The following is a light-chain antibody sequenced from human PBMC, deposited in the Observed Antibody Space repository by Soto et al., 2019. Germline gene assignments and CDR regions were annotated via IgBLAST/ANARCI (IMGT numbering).Light chain of an antibody. CDR1: SSDVGSYNL. J-gene: IGLJ2*01. CDR3: CSYGSRNTLVL. Sequence: QSALTQPASVSGSPGQSITISCTGTSSDVGSYNLVSWYQQHQGKAPKLMIYEVSERPSGVSHRFSGSKSGNTASLTISGLQAEDEADDFCSYGSRNTLVLFGGGTKLTVL. V-gene: IGLV2-23*02. CDR2: EVS.